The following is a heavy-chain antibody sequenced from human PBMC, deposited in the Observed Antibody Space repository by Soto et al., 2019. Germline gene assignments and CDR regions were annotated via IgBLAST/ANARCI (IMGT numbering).Heavy chain of an antibody. CDR3: ARTLWGSSSWRIDY. J-gene: IGHJ4*02. V-gene: IGHV4-31*03. CDR2: IYYSGST. Sequence: QVQLQESGPGLVKPSQTLSLTCTVSGGSISSGGYFWSWIRQHPGKGLEWIGYIYYSGSTYYNPSLKSRVTRSVDTSKNQFSLKLSSVPAADTAVYYCARTLWGSSSWRIDYWGQGTLVTVSS. CDR1: GGSISSGGYF. D-gene: IGHD6-13*01.